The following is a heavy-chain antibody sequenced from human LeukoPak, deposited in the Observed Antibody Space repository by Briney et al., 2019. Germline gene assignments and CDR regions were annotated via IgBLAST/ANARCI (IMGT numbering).Heavy chain of an antibody. D-gene: IGHD2-8*01. CDR3: ARDDLCTNGVCYNDY. Sequence: GGSLRLSCAASGFTFSSYSMNWVRQAPGKGLEWGSSISSSSSYIYYADSVKGRFTISRDNAKNSLYLQMNSLRAEDTAVYYCARDDLCTNGVCYNDYWGQGTLVTVSS. CDR1: GFTFSSYS. J-gene: IGHJ4*02. V-gene: IGHV3-21*01. CDR2: ISSSSSYI.